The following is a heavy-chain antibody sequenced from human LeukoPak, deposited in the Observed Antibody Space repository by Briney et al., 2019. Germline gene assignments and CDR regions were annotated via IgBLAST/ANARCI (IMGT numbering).Heavy chain of an antibody. CDR2: IYYSGST. Sequence: SESLSLTCTVSGGSISSYYWSWIRQPPGKGLEWVGYIYYSGSTNYHPSLKSRVTISVDTSKNQFSLKLSAVTAADTAVYYCARQTQWPYYFDYWGEGTLVTVSS. CDR3: ARQTQWPYYFDY. V-gene: IGHV4-59*08. J-gene: IGHJ4*02. CDR1: GGSISSYY. D-gene: IGHD6-19*01.